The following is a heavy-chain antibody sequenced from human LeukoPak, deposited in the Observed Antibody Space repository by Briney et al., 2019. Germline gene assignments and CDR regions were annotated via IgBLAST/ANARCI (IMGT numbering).Heavy chain of an antibody. CDR2: ISWNSGSI. CDR3: AKDGADYYDSSGEYYFDY. V-gene: IGHV3-9*02. D-gene: IGHD3-22*01. J-gene: IGHJ4*02. CDR1: GFTSDDYA. Sequence: GRSLRLSCAASGFTSDDYAMHWVRQAPGKGLEWVSGISWNSGSIGYAGSVKGRFTISRDNAKNSLYLQMNSLRAEDMALYYCAKDGADYYDSSGEYYFDYWGQGTLVTVSS.